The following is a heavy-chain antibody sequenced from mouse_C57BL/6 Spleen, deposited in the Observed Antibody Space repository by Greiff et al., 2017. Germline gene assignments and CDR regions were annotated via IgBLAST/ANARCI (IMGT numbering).Heavy chain of an antibody. CDR2: IYPGSGST. CDR1: GYTFTSYW. J-gene: IGHJ3*01. V-gene: IGHV1-55*01. CDR3: ARNYLSWFAY. D-gene: IGHD5-5*01. Sequence: QVQLQQPGAELVKPGASVKMSCKASGYTFTSYWLTWVKQRPGNGLAWIGDIYPGSGSTNYNEKFKSKATLNVDTTTSKAYMQLSSLTYEDAAVYYCARNYLSWFAYWGQGTLVTVSA.